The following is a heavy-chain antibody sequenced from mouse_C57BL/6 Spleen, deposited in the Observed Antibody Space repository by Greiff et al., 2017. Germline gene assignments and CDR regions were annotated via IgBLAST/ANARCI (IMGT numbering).Heavy chain of an antibody. CDR3: ARRGDYGNYVAY. CDR1: GYAFSSYW. CDR2: IYPGDGDT. V-gene: IGHV1-80*01. D-gene: IGHD2-1*01. J-gene: IGHJ3*01. Sequence: VKLVESGAELVKPGASVKISCKASGYAFSSYWMNWVKQRPGKGLEWIGQIYPGDGDTNYNGKFKGKATLTADKSSSTAYMQLSSLTAEDSAVYFCARRGDYGNYVAYWGQGTLVTVSA.